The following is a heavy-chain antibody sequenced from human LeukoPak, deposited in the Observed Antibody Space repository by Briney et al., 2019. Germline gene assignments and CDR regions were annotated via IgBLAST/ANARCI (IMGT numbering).Heavy chain of an antibody. V-gene: IGHV4-61*01. D-gene: IGHD6-19*01. J-gene: IGHJ4*02. Sequence: PSETLSLTCTVSGGSVSSESYYWGWIRQPPGKGLEWIGNIYHPGRIDNNPSLKSRVTMSLDTSKNQFSLKLTSVTAADTAVYFCARVLAVPGTPFDYWGQGTLVTVSS. CDR3: ARVLAVPGTPFDY. CDR1: GGSVSSESYY. CDR2: IYHPGRI.